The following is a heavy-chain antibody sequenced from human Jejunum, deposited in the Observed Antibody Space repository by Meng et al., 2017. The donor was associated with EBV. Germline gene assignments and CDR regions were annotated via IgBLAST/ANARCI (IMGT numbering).Heavy chain of an antibody. Sequence: QVRLQGSGPGLGQPSETLSLTCAVSGGSVSSGSYYWSWIRQPPGKGLEWIGFVSDYGSTRYNSSLKSRITISADTSKNQFSLKLTSVTPADTAIYYCARDFSSGYFAYWGQGTLVTVSS. CDR3: ARDFSSGYFAY. D-gene: IGHD3-22*01. V-gene: IGHV4-61*01. CDR1: GGSVSSGSYY. CDR2: VSDYGST. J-gene: IGHJ4*02.